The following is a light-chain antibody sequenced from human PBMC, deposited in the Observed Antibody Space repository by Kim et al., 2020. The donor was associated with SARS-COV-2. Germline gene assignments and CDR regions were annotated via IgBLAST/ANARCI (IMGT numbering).Light chain of an antibody. CDR2: FAS. Sequence: LSAGERATLSCRASQSLPSSQLAWYQQKPSQAPRLLIYFASRRATGIPDRFSGSGSGTDFTLTISRLEREDFAVYYCQQYHADPTFGQGTKVDIK. V-gene: IGKV3-20*01. J-gene: IGKJ1*01. CDR3: QQYHADPT. CDR1: QSLPSSQ.